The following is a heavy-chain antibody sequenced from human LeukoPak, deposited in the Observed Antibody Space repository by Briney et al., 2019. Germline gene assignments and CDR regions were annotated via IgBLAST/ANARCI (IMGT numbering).Heavy chain of an antibody. J-gene: IGHJ6*04. CDR3: ARDGLNGYVWGSPNV. CDR1: GGSISSGDYY. D-gene: IGHD3-16*01. CDR2: IYYSGST. Sequence: KASETLSLTCTVSGGSISSGDYYWSWIRQLPGKGLEWIGYIYYSGSTYYNPSLKSRVTISVDTSKNQFSLKLSSVTAADTAVYYCARDGLNGYVWGSPNVWGKGTTVTVSS. V-gene: IGHV4-30-4*08.